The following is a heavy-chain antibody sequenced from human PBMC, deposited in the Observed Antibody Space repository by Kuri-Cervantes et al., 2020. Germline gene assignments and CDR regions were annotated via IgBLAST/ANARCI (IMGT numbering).Heavy chain of an antibody. CDR2: ISWNSGSI. V-gene: IGHV3-74*01. J-gene: IGHJ6*04. Sequence: GESLKISCAASGFTFSSYWMHWVRQAPGKGLVWVSGISWNSGSIGYADSVKGRFTISRDNAKNSLYLQMNSLRAEDTAVYYCARGHIAARPFVMDVWGKGTTVTVSS. CDR1: GFTFSSYW. CDR3: ARGHIAARPFVMDV. D-gene: IGHD6-6*01.